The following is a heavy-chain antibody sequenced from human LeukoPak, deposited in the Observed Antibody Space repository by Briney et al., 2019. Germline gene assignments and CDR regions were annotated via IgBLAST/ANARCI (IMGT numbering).Heavy chain of an antibody. CDR1: GYTFTSYG. D-gene: IGHD3-3*01. CDR3: ARAYYDFWSGYFHYYYYYYMDV. J-gene: IGHJ6*03. V-gene: IGHV1-18*01. Sequence: ASVKVSCKASGYTFTSYGISWVRQAPGQGLEWMGWISAYNGNTNYAQKLQGRVTMTTDTSTSTAYMELRSLRSDDTAVYYCARAYYDFWSGYFHYYYYYYMDVWGKGTTVTVYS. CDR2: ISAYNGNT.